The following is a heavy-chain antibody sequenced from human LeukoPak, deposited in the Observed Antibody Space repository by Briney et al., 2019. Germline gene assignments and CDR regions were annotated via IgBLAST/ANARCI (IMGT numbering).Heavy chain of an antibody. Sequence: GGSLRLSCAASGFAFSKLAMGWVRQAPGKGLEWVSVISDSGDITYYADSVKGRFTISRDNAKNTLYPQMSSLRVEDTAVYYCARVTSLTGTIFDSWGQGTLVTVSS. V-gene: IGHV3-23*01. CDR3: ARVTSLTGTIFDS. CDR1: GFAFSKLA. D-gene: IGHD1-7*01. J-gene: IGHJ4*02. CDR2: ISDSGDIT.